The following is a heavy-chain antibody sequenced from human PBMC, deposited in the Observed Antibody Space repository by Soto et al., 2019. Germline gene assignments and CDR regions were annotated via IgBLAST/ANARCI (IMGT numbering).Heavy chain of an antibody. CDR3: ATVYSSEGPWFDP. V-gene: IGHV3-48*03. CDR1: GFTFSSYE. CDR2: ISSSGSTI. J-gene: IGHJ5*02. Sequence: PGGSLRLSCAASGFTFSSYEMNWVRQAPGKGLEWVSYISSSGSTIYYADSVKGRFTISRDNAKNSLYLQMNSLRAEDTAVYYCATVYSSEGPWFDPWGQGTLVTVSS. D-gene: IGHD6-19*01.